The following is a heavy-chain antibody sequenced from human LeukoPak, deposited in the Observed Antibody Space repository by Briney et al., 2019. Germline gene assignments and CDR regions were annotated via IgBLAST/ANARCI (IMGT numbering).Heavy chain of an antibody. D-gene: IGHD3-9*01. CDR3: ARAGGRRYFDWLLFVPFDY. J-gene: IGHJ4*02. CDR1: GYTFTSYG. Sequence: ASVKVSCKASGYTFTSYGISWVRQAPGQGLEWMGWISAYNGNTNYAQKLQGRVTMTTDISTSTAYMELRSLRSDDTAVYYCARAGGRRYFDWLLFVPFDYWGQGTLVTVSS. V-gene: IGHV1-18*01. CDR2: ISAYNGNT.